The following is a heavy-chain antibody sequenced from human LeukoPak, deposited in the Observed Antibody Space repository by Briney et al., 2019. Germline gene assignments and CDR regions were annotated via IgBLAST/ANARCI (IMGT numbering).Heavy chain of an antibody. V-gene: IGHV1-46*01. D-gene: IGHD1-26*01. CDR1: GYTFTSNY. CDR2: IYPRDGST. J-gene: IGHJ6*02. CDR3: ARDGLSAGATNYYYYGMDV. Sequence: ASVKVSCKASGYTFTSNYIHWVRQAPGQGLEWMGMIYPRDGSTSYAQKFQGRVTVTRDTSTSTVHMELSGLRSEDTAVYYCARDGLSAGATNYYYYGMDVWGQGTTVTVSS.